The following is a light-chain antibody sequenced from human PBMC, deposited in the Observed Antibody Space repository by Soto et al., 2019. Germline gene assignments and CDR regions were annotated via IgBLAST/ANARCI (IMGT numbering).Light chain of an antibody. CDR1: QDIRSA. V-gene: IGKV1-17*01. CDR3: LQHNTYPFT. J-gene: IGKJ3*01. CDR2: AAS. Sequence: DIQMPQSPSSLSASVGDRVTITCRASQDIRSALGWFQQKPGKAPKRLIYAASTLESVVPSRFSGSRSGTEFTLTISSLQPEDFATYYCLQHNTYPFTFGPGTKVDF.